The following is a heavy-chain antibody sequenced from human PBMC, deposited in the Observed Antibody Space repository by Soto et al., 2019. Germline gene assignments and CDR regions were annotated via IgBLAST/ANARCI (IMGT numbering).Heavy chain of an antibody. J-gene: IGHJ4*02. CDR2: ITSNGGST. V-gene: IGHV3-64*04. CDR3: AKAYYGYYGFDY. Sequence: GVSLRLSCSASGFSFSSYAMHWFRQAPGKGLEYVSAITSNGGSTYYADSVKGSFTISRDNSKNTLYLQMNSLRAEDTAVYYCAKAYYGYYGFDYWGQGTLVTAPQ. D-gene: IGHD4-17*01. CDR1: GFSFSSYA.